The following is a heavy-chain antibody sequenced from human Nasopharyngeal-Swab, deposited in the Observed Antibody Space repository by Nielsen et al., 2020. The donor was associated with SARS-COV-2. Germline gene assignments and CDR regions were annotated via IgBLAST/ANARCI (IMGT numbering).Heavy chain of an antibody. Sequence: GESLKISCAASGFTFTSYAMHWVRQAPGKGLEWVAVISYDGSSSCYADSVKGRFIISRDNSKNTLYLRMNSLRAEDTAVYYCARGNGSYYLYIWDNWGQGTLVTVSS. CDR2: ISYDGSSS. D-gene: IGHD1-26*01. CDR3: ARGNGSYYLYIWDN. J-gene: IGHJ4*02. CDR1: GFTFTSYA. V-gene: IGHV3-30*04.